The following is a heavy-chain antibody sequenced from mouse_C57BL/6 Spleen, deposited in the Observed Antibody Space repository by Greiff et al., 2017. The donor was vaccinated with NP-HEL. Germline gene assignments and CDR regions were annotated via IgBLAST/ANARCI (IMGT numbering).Heavy chain of an antibody. V-gene: IGHV1-72*01. CDR1: GYTFTSYW. D-gene: IGHD1-1*01. Sequence: QVHVKQPGAELVKPGASVKLSCKASGYTFTSYWMHWVKQRPGRGLEWIGRIDPNSGGTKYNEKFKSKATLTVDKPSSTAYMQLSSLTSEDSAVYYCARRATVVAREYFDVWGTGTTVTVSS. CDR3: ARRATVVAREYFDV. CDR2: IDPNSGGT. J-gene: IGHJ1*03.